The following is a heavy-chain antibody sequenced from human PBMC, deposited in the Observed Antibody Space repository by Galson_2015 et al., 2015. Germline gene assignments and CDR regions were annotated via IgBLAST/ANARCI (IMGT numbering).Heavy chain of an antibody. V-gene: IGHV3-33*01. D-gene: IGHD5-12*01. CDR3: ARASSGYAPVGY. Sequence: SLRLSCAASGFTFSSYGMHWVRQAPGKGLEWVAVIWYDGSNKYYADSVKGRLTISRDNSKNTLYLQMNSLRAEDTAVYYCARASSGYAPVGYWGQGTLVTVSS. CDR2: IWYDGSNK. CDR1: GFTFSSYG. J-gene: IGHJ4*02.